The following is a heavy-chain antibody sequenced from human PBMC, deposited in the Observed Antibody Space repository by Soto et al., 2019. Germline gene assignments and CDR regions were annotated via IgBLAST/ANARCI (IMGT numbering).Heavy chain of an antibody. J-gene: IGHJ4*02. CDR2: IYYSGST. V-gene: IGHV4-59*01. CDR3: ARFSGYDAPFDY. Sequence: SETLSLTCTVSGGSISSYYWSWIRQPPGKGLEWIGYIYYSGSTNYNPSLKSRVTISLDTSKNQFSLKLSSVTAADTAVYYCARFSGYDAPFDYWGQGTLVTVSS. CDR1: GGSISSYY. D-gene: IGHD5-12*01.